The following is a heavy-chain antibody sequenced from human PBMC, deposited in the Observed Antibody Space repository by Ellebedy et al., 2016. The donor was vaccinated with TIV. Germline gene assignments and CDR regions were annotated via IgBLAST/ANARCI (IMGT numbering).Heavy chain of an antibody. CDR1: GFTFSSYG. Sequence: GESLKISXAASGFTFSSYGMHWVRQAPGKGLKWVAVISYDGSNKYYGDSVKGRFTISRDNSKNTLSLQMNSLRAEDTAVYYCARDETPRSPRHPDYYDSSGYHDPIGYWGQGTLVTVSS. V-gene: IGHV3-30*03. CDR3: ARDETPRSPRHPDYYDSSGYHDPIGY. J-gene: IGHJ4*02. CDR2: ISYDGSNK. D-gene: IGHD3-22*01.